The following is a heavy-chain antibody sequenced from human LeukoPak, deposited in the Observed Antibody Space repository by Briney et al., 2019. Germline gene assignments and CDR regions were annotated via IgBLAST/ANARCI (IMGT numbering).Heavy chain of an antibody. D-gene: IGHD6-25*01. CDR3: ATAPLSAPTDY. CDR2: ISGSGGST. J-gene: IGHJ4*02. Sequence: GGSLRLSCAASGFTFSSYAMSWVRQAPGKGLEWVSAISGSGGSTYYADSVKGRFTISRDNSKNTLYLQMNSLRAEDTAVYYRATAPLSAPTDYWGQGTLVTVSS. CDR1: GFTFSSYA. V-gene: IGHV3-23*01.